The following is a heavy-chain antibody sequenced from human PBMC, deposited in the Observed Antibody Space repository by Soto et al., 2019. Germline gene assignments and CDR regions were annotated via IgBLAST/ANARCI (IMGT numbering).Heavy chain of an antibody. V-gene: IGHV2-26*01. CDR1: GLSITDSEMG. D-gene: IGHD6-19*01. J-gene: IGHJ5*02. CDR2: IDSSGEK. CDR3: ARRHLAVAVSPWFDP. Sequence: QVTLKESGPVLVNPTETFTLRCTVSGLSITDSEMGVSWIRQPPGQPLEWLAHIDSSGEKSYRTFLKSRLAISKDTSKSQIVLTMTNMDPADTATYYCARRHLAVAVSPWFDPWGQGIPVTVSS.